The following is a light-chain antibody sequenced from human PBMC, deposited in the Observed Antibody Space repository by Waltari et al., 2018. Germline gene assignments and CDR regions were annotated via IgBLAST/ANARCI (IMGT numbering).Light chain of an antibody. CDR2: DVN. CDR3: SSYASSYTYV. V-gene: IGLV2-11*01. Sequence: QSALTQPRSVSGSPGQSVTVSCTGTSNDVGGYRYVSWYQRHPNPAPKPIISDVNKRPPGVPDRLSGSKSGNTASLTISGLQAEDDADYFCSSYASSYTYVFGTGTKVTVL. CDR1: SNDVGGYRY. J-gene: IGLJ1*01.